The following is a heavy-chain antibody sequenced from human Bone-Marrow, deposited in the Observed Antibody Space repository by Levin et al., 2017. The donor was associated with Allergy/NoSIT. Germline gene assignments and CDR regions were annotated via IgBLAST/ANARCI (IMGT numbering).Heavy chain of an antibody. Sequence: PSQTLSLTCTFSGFSLSTSGMCVSWIRQPPGKALEWLARIDWDDDKNYSTSLKTRLTISKDTSKNQVVLTMTNMDPVDTATYYCARMRSSGWYPDYWGQGTLVTVSS. CDR3: ARMRSSGWYPDY. CDR2: IDWDDDK. J-gene: IGHJ4*02. D-gene: IGHD6-19*01. V-gene: IGHV2-70*11. CDR1: GFSLSTSGMC.